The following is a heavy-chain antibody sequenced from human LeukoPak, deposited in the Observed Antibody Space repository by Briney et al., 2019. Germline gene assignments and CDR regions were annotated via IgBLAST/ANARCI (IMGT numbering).Heavy chain of an antibody. V-gene: IGHV3-74*03. CDR1: GFTFSNSW. J-gene: IGHJ4*02. CDR2: INTDGTNT. CDR3: ARDQTQAGPTTVGY. D-gene: IGHD1-14*01. Sequence: GGSLRLSCVASGFTFSNSWMHWVRQAPGKGLLWVSRINTDGTNTKYADSVKGRFTISRDNAKNTLYLQMNTLRAEDTAVYYCARDQTQAGPTTVGYWGQGTLVTVSS.